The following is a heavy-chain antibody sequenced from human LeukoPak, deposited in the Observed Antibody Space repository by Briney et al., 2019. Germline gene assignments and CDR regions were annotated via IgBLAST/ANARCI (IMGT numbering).Heavy chain of an antibody. CDR3: ARGAIQLWLIGGGYFDY. Sequence: ASVKVSCKASGYTFTGYYMHWVRQAPGQGLEWMGWINPNSGGTNYAQKFQGWVTMTRDTSISTAYMELSRPRSDDTAVYYCARGAIQLWLIGGGYFDYWGQGTLVTVSS. CDR1: GYTFTGYY. CDR2: INPNSGGT. D-gene: IGHD5-18*01. V-gene: IGHV1-2*04. J-gene: IGHJ4*02.